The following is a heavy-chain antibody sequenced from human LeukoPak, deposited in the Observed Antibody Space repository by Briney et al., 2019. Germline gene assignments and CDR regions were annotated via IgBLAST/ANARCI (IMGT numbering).Heavy chain of an antibody. Sequence: PGGSLRLSCAASGFIFIDYDFHWVRQAPGKGLEWLAYISKDAAFMFYADSVRGRFTVSRDNSKRTVYLQLNSLRAEDTALYYCARDLTWLVDYWDQGTLVTVSS. CDR1: GFIFIDYD. CDR2: ISKDAAFM. V-gene: IGHV3-30*04. J-gene: IGHJ4*02. CDR3: ARDLTWLVDY. D-gene: IGHD6-19*01.